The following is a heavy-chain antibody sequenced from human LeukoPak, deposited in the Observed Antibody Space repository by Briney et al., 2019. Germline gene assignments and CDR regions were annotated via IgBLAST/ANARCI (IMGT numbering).Heavy chain of an antibody. D-gene: IGHD4-17*01. V-gene: IGHV1-2*06. CDR3: ARDSYGDYDY. CDR2: INPNSGGT. CDR1: GYIFIDYY. J-gene: IGHJ4*02. Sequence: GASVKVSCKGSGYIFIDYYIYWVRQAPGQGLEWMGRINPNSGGTNYAQKFQGRVTMTRDTSISTAYMELSRLRSDDTAVYYCARDSYGDYDYWGQGTLVTVSS.